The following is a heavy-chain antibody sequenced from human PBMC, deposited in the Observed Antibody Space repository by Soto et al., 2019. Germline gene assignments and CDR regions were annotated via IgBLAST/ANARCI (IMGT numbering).Heavy chain of an antibody. CDR3: ARSVAVPGAHIDY. Sequence: XETLSLTCSVSGCSISGSYWSWIRQSPGKGLEWLGYVYYTGSTNYSPSLRSRVSISVDTSKNEFSLRLSSVTAADTAVYFCARSVAVPGAHIDYWGQGTQVTVSS. CDR2: VYYTGST. J-gene: IGHJ4*02. CDR1: GCSISGSY. D-gene: IGHD6-19*01. V-gene: IGHV4-59*01.